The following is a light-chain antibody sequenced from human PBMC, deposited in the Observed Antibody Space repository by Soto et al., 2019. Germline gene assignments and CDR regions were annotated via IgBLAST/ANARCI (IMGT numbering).Light chain of an antibody. CDR1: QSVGTS. Sequence: EIVMTQSPATLSVSPGERATLSCRASQSVGTSLAWYQQKPGQAPRLLIYAASTRAAGISPRFSGGGSGTDFTLTISSLQSEDFAVYYCQQHNDWPRTFGQGTKVGIK. CDR2: AAS. CDR3: QQHNDWPRT. J-gene: IGKJ1*01. V-gene: IGKV3-15*01.